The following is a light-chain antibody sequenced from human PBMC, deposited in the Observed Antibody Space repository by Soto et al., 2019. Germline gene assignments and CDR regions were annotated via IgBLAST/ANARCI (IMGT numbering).Light chain of an antibody. V-gene: IGKV4-1*01. Sequence: DIVMTQSPDSLAVSLGERATINCKSSPSVLYSSNNKNYLAWYQQKPGRPPKLLIYWASTRESGVPDRFSGSGSGTDFTLTISSLQAEDVAVYYCQQYYSTFGRTFGQGTKVEIK. CDR2: WAS. CDR1: PSVLYSSNNKNY. J-gene: IGKJ1*01. CDR3: QQYYSTFGRT.